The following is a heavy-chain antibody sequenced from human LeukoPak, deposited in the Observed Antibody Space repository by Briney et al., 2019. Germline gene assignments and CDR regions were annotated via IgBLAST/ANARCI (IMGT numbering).Heavy chain of an antibody. V-gene: IGHV3-30*07. J-gene: IGHJ4*02. CDR1: GFTFSSYA. Sequence: PGRSLRLSCAASGFTFSSYAMHWVRQAPGKGLEWVAVISYDGSNKYYADSVKGRFTISRDNSKNTLYLQMNSLRAEDTAVYYCAKDGEQQLVVWWDWGQGTLVTVSS. CDR2: ISYDGSNK. CDR3: AKDGEQQLVVWWD. D-gene: IGHD6-13*01.